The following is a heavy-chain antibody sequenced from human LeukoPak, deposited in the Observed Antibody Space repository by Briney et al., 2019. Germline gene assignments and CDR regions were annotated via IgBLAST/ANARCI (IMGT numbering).Heavy chain of an antibody. CDR2: ISFDASNK. Sequence: GGSLRLSCAASGFTFSSYGMHWVRQAPGKGLEWVAVISFDASNKYYADSVKGRFTISRDNSKNTLYLQMNSLRAEDTAVYYCAKNRTRRYCSGGSCYLIHWFDPWGQGTLVTVSS. J-gene: IGHJ5*02. CDR3: AKNRTRRYCSGGSCYLIHWFDP. CDR1: GFTFSSYG. D-gene: IGHD2-15*01. V-gene: IGHV3-30*18.